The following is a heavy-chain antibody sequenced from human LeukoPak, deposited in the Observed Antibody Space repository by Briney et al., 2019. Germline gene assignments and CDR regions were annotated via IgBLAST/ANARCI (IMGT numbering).Heavy chain of an antibody. V-gene: IGHV1-18*01. CDR1: GYTFTSYG. CDR3: ARVWYYYESSGYYYFDY. J-gene: IGHJ4*02. Sequence: ASVKVSCKASGYTFTSYGISWVRQAPGQGLEWMGWISANNGNTNYAQMLQGRVTMTTDTSTSTAYMELRSLRSDDTAMYYCARVWYYYESSGYYYFDYRGQGTLVTVSS. CDR2: ISANNGNT. D-gene: IGHD3-22*01.